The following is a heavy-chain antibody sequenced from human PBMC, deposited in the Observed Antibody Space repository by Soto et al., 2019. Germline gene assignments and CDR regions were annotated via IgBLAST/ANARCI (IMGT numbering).Heavy chain of an antibody. V-gene: IGHV4-34*01. CDR1: GGSFSGYY. CDR2: INHSGST. D-gene: IGHD4-17*01. CDR3: ARVRYGDYDD. J-gene: IGHJ4*02. Sequence: SETLSLTCAVYGGSFSGYYWSWIRQPPGKGLEWIGEINHSGSTNYNPSLKSRVTISVDTSKNQFSLKLSPVTAAATAVYYCARVRYGDYDDWGQGTLVTVSS.